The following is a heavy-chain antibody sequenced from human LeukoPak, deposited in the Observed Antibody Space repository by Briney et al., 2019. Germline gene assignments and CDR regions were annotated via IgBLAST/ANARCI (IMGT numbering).Heavy chain of an antibody. J-gene: IGHJ6*02. CDR3: AKEQDYYGLGSPVYYYYGMDV. V-gene: IGHV3-23*01. CDR1: GFTFSSCA. CDR2: ISGSGGST. Sequence: GGSLRLSCAASGFTFSSCAMSWVRQAPGKGLEWVSAISGSGGSTYYADSVKGRFTISRDNSKNTLYLQMNSLRAEDTAVYYCAKEQDYYGLGSPVYYYYGMDVWGQGTTVTVSS. D-gene: IGHD3-10*01.